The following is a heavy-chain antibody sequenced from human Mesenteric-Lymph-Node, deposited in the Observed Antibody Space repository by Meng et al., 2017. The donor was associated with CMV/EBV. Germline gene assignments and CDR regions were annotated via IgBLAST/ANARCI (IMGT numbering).Heavy chain of an antibody. Sequence: SETLSLTCTVSGGSISSSSYYWGWTRQPPGKGLEWIGSIYYSGSTYYNPSLKSRVTISVDTSKNQFSLKLSSVTAADTAVYYCARRGGYYGYYFDYWGQGTLVTVSS. CDR3: ARRGGYYGYYFDY. CDR2: IYYSGST. CDR1: GGSISSSSYY. D-gene: IGHD3-3*01. J-gene: IGHJ4*02. V-gene: IGHV4-39*01.